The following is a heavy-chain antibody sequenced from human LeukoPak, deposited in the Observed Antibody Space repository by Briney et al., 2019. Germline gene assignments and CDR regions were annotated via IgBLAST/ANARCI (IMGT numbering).Heavy chain of an antibody. Sequence: GGSLRLSCAASGFTFSSYAMHWVRQAPGKGLEWVAVISYDGSNKYYADSVKGRFTISRDNSKNTLYLQMNSPRAEDTAVYYCAREGITAYSSSWLNWFDPWGQGTLVTVSS. V-gene: IGHV3-30-3*01. CDR1: GFTFSSYA. CDR2: ISYDGSNK. CDR3: AREGITAYSSSWLNWFDP. D-gene: IGHD6-13*01. J-gene: IGHJ5*02.